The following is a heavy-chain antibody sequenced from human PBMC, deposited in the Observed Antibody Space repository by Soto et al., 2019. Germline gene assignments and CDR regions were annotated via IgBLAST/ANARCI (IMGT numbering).Heavy chain of an antibody. V-gene: IGHV4-59*01. J-gene: IGHJ4*02. CDR2: IYYSGST. Sequence: SETLSLTCTVSGGSISSYYWSWIRQPPGKGLEWIGYIYYSGSTNYNPSLKSRVTISVDTSKNQFSLKLSSVTAADTAVYYCARDRRTGGTVSIDYWGQGTLVTVSS. CDR1: GGSISSYY. CDR3: ARDRRTGGTVSIDY. D-gene: IGHD3-16*01.